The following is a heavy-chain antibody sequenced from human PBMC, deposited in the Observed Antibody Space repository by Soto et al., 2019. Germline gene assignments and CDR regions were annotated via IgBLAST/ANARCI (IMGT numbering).Heavy chain of an antibody. D-gene: IGHD2-21*01. CDR3: AIQEDAFDI. Sequence: QVQLVQSGAEVKKPGASVKVSCKASGYTFTDYYMHWVRQAPGQGLEWMGWINPNSGGTNYAQKFQGRVTMTRDTSVTTADMELSRLTSDYTAVYYCAIQEDAFDIWGQGTMVTVSS. CDR1: GYTFTDYY. J-gene: IGHJ3*02. CDR2: INPNSGGT. V-gene: IGHV1-2*02.